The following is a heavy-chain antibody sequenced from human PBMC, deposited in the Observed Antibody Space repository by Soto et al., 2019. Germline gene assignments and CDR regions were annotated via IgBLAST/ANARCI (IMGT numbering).Heavy chain of an antibody. V-gene: IGHV5-51*01. CDR3: ALNSYDSSGYYYLDH. J-gene: IGHJ4*02. Sequence: LGESLKISCKGSGYNFASYWIGWVRQMPGKGLEWMGIIYPGDSDTTYSPSFQGQVTISADKSITTAYLQWSSLKASDTAMYYCALNSYDSSGYYYLDHWGQGTLVTVSS. CDR1: GYNFASYW. CDR2: IYPGDSDT. D-gene: IGHD3-22*01.